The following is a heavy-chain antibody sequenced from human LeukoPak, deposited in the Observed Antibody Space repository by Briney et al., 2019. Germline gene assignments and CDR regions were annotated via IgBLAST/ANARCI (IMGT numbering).Heavy chain of an antibody. D-gene: IGHD3-22*01. V-gene: IGHV4-34*01. J-gene: IGHJ4*02. CDR1: GGSFGGYY. CDR3: ATRGYYDNYYFDY. CDR2: INHSGST. Sequence: SETLSLTCAVYGGSFGGYYWSWLRQPPGKGLEWIGEINHSGSTNYNPSLKSRVTISVDTSNNQFSLKLSSVTAADTAVYYCATRGYYDNYYFDYWGQGTLVTVSS.